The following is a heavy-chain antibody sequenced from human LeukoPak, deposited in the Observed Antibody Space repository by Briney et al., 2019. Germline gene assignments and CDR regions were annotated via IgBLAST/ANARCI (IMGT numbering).Heavy chain of an antibody. J-gene: IGHJ4*02. V-gene: IGHV3-23*01. Sequence: GGSLRLSCSASGFTFSSYAMNSVRQAPGKGLELVSFISGSGDTTYYADSVKGRFTMSRDNSKNTLYLQMNSLRAEDTAVYYCAKSRGESRGASNYWGQGTLVTVSS. CDR2: ISGSGDTT. CDR1: GFTFSSYA. D-gene: IGHD2-2*01. CDR3: AKSRGESRGASNY.